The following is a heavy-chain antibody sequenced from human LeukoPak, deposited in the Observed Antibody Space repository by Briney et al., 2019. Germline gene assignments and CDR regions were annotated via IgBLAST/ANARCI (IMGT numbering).Heavy chain of an antibody. CDR2: INHSGST. CDR1: GGSFSGYY. V-gene: IGHV4-34*01. CDR3: ARQGYSSSWYGMYNWFDP. J-gene: IGHJ5*02. Sequence: SETLSLTCAVYGGSFSGYYWSWIRQPPGKGLEWIGEINHSGSTNYNPSLKSRVTISVDTSKNQFSLKLSSVTAADTAVYYCARQGYSSSWYGMYNWFDPWGQGTLVTVSS. D-gene: IGHD6-13*01.